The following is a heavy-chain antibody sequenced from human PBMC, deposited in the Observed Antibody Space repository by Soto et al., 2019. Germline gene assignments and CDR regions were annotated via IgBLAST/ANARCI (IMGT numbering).Heavy chain of an antibody. Sequence: QVQLVESGGGVVQPGRSLRLSCATSGFIFSSYGMHWVRQGPGKGLEWVAVIWYDGTNKYYADSVNGRFTISRDYSKNTLYLQMNSLRAEDTAVYYCARGPMTTVTTWGDWYFDLWGRGTLVTVSS. D-gene: IGHD4-17*01. J-gene: IGHJ2*01. CDR1: GFIFSSYG. CDR2: IWYDGTNK. V-gene: IGHV3-33*01. CDR3: ARGPMTTVTTWGDWYFDL.